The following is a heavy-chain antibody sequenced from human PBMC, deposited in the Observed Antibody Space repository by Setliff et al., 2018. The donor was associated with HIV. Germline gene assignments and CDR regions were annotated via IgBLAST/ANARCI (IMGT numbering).Heavy chain of an antibody. CDR1: GFTFSSYG. CDR3: AKIPGVRGVILRAFDI. Sequence: GGSLRLSCAVSGFTFSSYGMHWVRQAPGKGLEWVAFIRYDGSNKYYADSVKGRFTISRDNSKNTLYLQMNSLRAEDTAVYYCAKIPGVRGVILRAFDIWGQGTMVTVSS. V-gene: IGHV3-30*02. D-gene: IGHD3-10*01. CDR2: IRYDGSNK. J-gene: IGHJ3*02.